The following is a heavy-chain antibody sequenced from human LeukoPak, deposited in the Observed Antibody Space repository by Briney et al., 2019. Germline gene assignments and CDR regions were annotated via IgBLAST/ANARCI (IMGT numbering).Heavy chain of an antibody. CDR3: AKGVYSYPS. J-gene: IGHJ5*02. D-gene: IGHD3-16*01. CDR2: IKEDGSEI. V-gene: IGHV3-7*01. CDR1: GFTFSSYW. Sequence: GGSLRLSCAASGFTFSSYWMTWVRQAPGKGLQWVANIKEDGSEIYYVDSVKGRFTISRDNAENSLYLQMNSLRAEDTALYYCAKGVYSYPSWGQGTLVTVSS.